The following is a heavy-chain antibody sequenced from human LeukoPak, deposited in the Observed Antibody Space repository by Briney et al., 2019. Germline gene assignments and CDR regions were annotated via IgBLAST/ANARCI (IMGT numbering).Heavy chain of an antibody. V-gene: IGHV1-8*01. CDR2: MNPNSGNT. CDR1: GYTFTSHD. CDR3: ASSQGIRPPLDY. D-gene: IGHD1-14*01. J-gene: IGHJ4*02. Sequence: ASVKVSCKASGYTFTSHDINWVRQATGQGLEWMGWMNPNSGNTGYAQKFQGRVTMTRNTSISTAYMELSSLRSEDTAVYYCASSQGIRPPLDYWGQGTLVTVSS.